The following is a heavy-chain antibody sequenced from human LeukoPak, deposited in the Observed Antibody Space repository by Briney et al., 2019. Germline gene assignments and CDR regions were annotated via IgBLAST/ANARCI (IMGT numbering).Heavy chain of an antibody. D-gene: IGHD1-26*01. CDR1: GGSFSGYY. CDR3: ARGYRPIVGATTDFDY. V-gene: IGHV4-34*01. Sequence: PSEALSLTCAVYGGSFSGYYWSWSRQPPGKGLEWIGEINHSGSTNYNPSLKSRVTISVDTSKNQFSLKLSSVTAADTAVYYCARGYRPIVGATTDFDYWGQGTLVTVSS. J-gene: IGHJ4*02. CDR2: INHSGST.